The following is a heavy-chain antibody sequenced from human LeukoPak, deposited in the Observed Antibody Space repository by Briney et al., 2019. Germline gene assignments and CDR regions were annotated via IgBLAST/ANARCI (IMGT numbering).Heavy chain of an antibody. V-gene: IGHV4-34*01. CDR3: ARHWDHITPHMDV. CDR1: GGSFSGYY. Sequence: SSETLSLTCAVYGGSFSGYYWSWIRQPPGKGLEWIGEINHSGSTNYNPSLKSRVTISVDTSKNQFSLKLSSVAAADTAVYYCARHWDHITPHMDVWGKGTTVTVSS. CDR2: INHSGST. D-gene: IGHD3-10*01. J-gene: IGHJ6*03.